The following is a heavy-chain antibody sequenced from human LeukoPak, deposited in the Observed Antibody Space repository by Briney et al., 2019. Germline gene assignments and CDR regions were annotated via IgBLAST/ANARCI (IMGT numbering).Heavy chain of an antibody. CDR1: GGSISSYY. CDR3: ARYSSSGWFDP. V-gene: IGHV4-59*01. CDR2: IYYSGST. J-gene: IGHJ5*02. D-gene: IGHD6-6*01. Sequence: SETLSLTCTVSGGSISSYYWSWIRQPPGKGLGWIGYIYYSGSTNYNPSLKSRVTISVDTSKNQFSLKLSSVTAADTAVYYCARYSSSGWFDPWGQGTLVTVSS.